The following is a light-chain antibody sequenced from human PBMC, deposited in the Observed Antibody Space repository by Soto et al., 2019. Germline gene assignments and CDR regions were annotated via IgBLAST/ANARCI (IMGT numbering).Light chain of an antibody. Sequence: EIVLTQSPGTLSWSPGERATLSCRASQIVSSSYLAWYQQKPGQAPRLLIYGASSRATGIPDRFSGSGSGTDFTLTISRLEPEDFAVYYCQQYGRSGTFGQGTKVDIK. CDR3: QQYGRSGT. V-gene: IGKV3-20*01. CDR2: GAS. J-gene: IGKJ1*01. CDR1: QIVSSSY.